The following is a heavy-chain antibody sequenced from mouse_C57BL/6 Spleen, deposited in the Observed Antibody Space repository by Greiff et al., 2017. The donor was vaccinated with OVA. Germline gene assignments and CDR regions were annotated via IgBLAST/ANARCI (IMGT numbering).Heavy chain of an antibody. D-gene: IGHD3-2*02. Sequence: QVQLQQSGAELVRPGASVTLSCKASGYTFTDYEMHWVKQTPVHGLEWIGAIDPETGGTAYNQKFKGKAILTADKSSSTAYMELRSLTSEDSAVYYCTRTAQDGTWFAYWGQGTLVTVSA. V-gene: IGHV1-15*01. CDR2: IDPETGGT. CDR1: GYTFTDYE. J-gene: IGHJ3*01. CDR3: TRTAQDGTWFAY.